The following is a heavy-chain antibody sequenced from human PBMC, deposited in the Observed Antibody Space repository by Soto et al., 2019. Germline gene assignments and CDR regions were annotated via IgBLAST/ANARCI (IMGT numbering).Heavy chain of an antibody. Sequence: GGSLRLSCAASGFTFSSYGMHWVRQAPGKGLERVAVIWYDGSNKYYADSVKGRFTISRDNSKNTLYLQMNSLRAEDTAVYYCARDYQWLVPEYYYYGMDVWGQGTTVTVSS. CDR1: GFTFSSYG. V-gene: IGHV3-33*01. CDR2: IWYDGSNK. J-gene: IGHJ6*02. D-gene: IGHD6-19*01. CDR3: ARDYQWLVPEYYYYGMDV.